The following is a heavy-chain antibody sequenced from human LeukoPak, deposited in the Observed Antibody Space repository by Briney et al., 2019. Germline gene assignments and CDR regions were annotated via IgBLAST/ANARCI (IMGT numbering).Heavy chain of an antibody. J-gene: IGHJ3*02. CDR1: GFTFSDYY. V-gene: IGHV3-11*04. CDR2: ISSSGSTI. Sequence: GGSLRLSCAASGFTFSDYYMSWIRQAPGKGLEWVSYISSSGSTIYYADSVKGRFTISRDNAKNSLYLQMNSLRAEDTAVYYCARERYNWNDGRNAFDIWGQGTMVTGSS. CDR3: ARERYNWNDGRNAFDI. D-gene: IGHD1-1*01.